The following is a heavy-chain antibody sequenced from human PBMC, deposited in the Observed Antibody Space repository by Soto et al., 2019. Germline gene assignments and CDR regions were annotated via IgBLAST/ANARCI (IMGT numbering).Heavy chain of an antibody. Sequence: GGSLRLSCATSGFTFSSYAMSWVRQAPGKGLEWVSEISGGGGSTYYADSVKGRFTISRDKSKNTLYLQMNSLRAEDTAVYYCGKSLYSDSSRQFDYWGQGTVVTVS. J-gene: IGHJ4*02. CDR2: ISGGGGST. D-gene: IGHD6-6*01. CDR3: GKSLYSDSSRQFDY. CDR1: GFTFSSYA. V-gene: IGHV3-23*01.